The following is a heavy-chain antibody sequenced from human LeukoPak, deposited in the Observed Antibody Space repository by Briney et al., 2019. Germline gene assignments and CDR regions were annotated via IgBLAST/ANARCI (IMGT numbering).Heavy chain of an antibody. CDR1: GFTVSSNY. CDR3: AKLVGATLFDY. CDR2: ISYDGSNK. V-gene: IGHV3-30*18. Sequence: GGSLRLSCAASGFTVSSNYMSWVRQAPGKGLEWVAVISYDGSNKYYADSVKGRFTISRDNSKNTLYLQMNSLRAEDTAVYYCAKLVGATLFDYWGQGTLVTVSS. J-gene: IGHJ4*02. D-gene: IGHD1-26*01.